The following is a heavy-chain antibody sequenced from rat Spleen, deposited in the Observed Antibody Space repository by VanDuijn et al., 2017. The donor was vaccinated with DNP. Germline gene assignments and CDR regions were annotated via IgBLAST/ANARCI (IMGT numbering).Heavy chain of an antibody. V-gene: IGHV5-7*01. D-gene: IGHD1-11*01. Sequence: EVKLVESGGGLVQPGSSLKLSCAASGFTFSDYNMAWVRQAPKKGLEWVATISYDGRSAYYRDSVKGRFTISRDNAKSTLYLQMDSLRSEDTATYYCARHPTHSHFDYWVQGVVVTVSS. CDR1: GFTFSDYN. CDR3: ARHPTHSHFDY. CDR2: ISYDGRSA. J-gene: IGHJ2*01.